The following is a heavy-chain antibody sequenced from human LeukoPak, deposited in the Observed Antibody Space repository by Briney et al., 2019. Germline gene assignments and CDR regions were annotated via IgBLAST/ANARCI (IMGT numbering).Heavy chain of an antibody. CDR2: ITPNSGGT. V-gene: IGHV1-2*05. CDR3: ARSYSSGGSCYVSDY. D-gene: IGHD2-15*01. J-gene: IGHJ4*02. CDR1: GYTFTGYY. Sequence: ASLKVSCKASGYTFTGYYMHWVRQAPGQGLEWMGRITPNSGGTNYAQKFQGRVTMTRDTSISTAYMELSRLRSDDTGVYYCARSYSSGGSCYVSDYWGQGTLVTVSS.